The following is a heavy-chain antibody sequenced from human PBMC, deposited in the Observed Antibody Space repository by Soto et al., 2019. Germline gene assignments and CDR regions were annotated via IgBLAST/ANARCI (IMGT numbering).Heavy chain of an antibody. Sequence: GGSLRLSCAASGFTFSSYSMNWVRQAPGKGLEWVSSISSSSSYIYYADSVKGRFTISRDNTKNSLYLQMNSLRAEDTAVYFCGGSSNYPQSGAPGRYWGQGTLVTVSS. CDR1: GFTFSSYS. V-gene: IGHV3-21*01. CDR2: ISSSSSYI. J-gene: IGHJ4*02. D-gene: IGHD3-3*01. CDR3: GGSSNYPQSGAPGRY.